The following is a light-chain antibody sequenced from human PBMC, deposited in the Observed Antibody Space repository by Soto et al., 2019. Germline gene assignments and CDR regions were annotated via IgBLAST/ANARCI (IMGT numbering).Light chain of an antibody. Sequence: AIRMTQSPSSLSASTGDRVTITCRASQGISSYLAWYQQKPGKAPKLLIYAASTLQGGVPSRFSGCGSWSDFNLTISCLQSEAFANYYCEPYYCYRFSFGPGTKVDIK. J-gene: IGKJ3*01. CDR3: EPYYCYRFS. CDR1: QGISSY. V-gene: IGKV1-8*01. CDR2: AAS.